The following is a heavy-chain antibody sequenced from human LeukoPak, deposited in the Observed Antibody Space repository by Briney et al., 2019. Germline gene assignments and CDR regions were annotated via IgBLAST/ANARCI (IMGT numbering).Heavy chain of an antibody. CDR3: ARDGDYGDHFDY. V-gene: IGHV3-53*01. D-gene: IGHD4-17*01. Sequence: PGGSLRLSCAASGFTVRNNYMSWVRQAPGKGLEWVSVIYSGGSTDYADSVEGRFTISRDYSKNTLYLQMNSLRAEDTALYYCARDGDYGDHFDYWGQGTLVTVSS. J-gene: IGHJ4*02. CDR2: IYSGGST. CDR1: GFTVRNNY.